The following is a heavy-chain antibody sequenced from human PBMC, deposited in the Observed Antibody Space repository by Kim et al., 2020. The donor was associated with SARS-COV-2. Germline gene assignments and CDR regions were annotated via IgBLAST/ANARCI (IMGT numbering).Heavy chain of an antibody. J-gene: IGHJ6*02. CDR3: ARGMGLYGDYHDYYYYGMDV. D-gene: IGHD4-17*01. V-gene: IGHV3-11*06. Sequence: GRFTIARDNAKNALYLKMNSLRAEDTAVYYCARGMGLYGDYHDYYYYGMDVWGQGTTVTVSS.